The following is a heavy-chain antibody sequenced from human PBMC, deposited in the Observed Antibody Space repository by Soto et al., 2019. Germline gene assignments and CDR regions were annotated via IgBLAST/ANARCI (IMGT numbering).Heavy chain of an antibody. D-gene: IGHD2-15*01. Sequence: GGSLRLSCAASGFTFRTYAMIWVRQAPGKGLEWVSVISGSGGSTHYADSVKGRFTISRDNSKNTLYLQMNSLRAEDTAVYYCASRRYCDGGGCYCPDSWGQGTLVTVSS. CDR2: ISGSGGST. J-gene: IGHJ4*02. CDR3: ASRRYCDGGGCYCPDS. CDR1: GFTFRTYA. V-gene: IGHV3-23*01.